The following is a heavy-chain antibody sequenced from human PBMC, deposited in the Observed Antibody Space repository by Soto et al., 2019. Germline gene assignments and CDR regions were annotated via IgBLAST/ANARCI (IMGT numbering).Heavy chain of an antibody. J-gene: IGHJ3*02. CDR3: ARGGITMIVVDI. Sequence: ASVKVSCKASGHSFISYAIHWVRQAPGQRLEWMGWINAGNGNTKYSQKFQGRVTMTGDTSASTAYMELSSLRSDDTAVYYCARGGITMIVVDIWGQGTMVTLS. D-gene: IGHD3-22*01. CDR2: INAGNGNT. V-gene: IGHV1-3*01. CDR1: GHSFISYA.